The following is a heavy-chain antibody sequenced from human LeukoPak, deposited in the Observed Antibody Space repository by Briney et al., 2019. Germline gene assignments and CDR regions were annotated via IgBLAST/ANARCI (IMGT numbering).Heavy chain of an antibody. CDR1: GGSISSYY. Sequence: PSETLSLTCTVSGGSISSYYWSWIRQPPGKGLEWIGYIHYSGSTNYNPSLKSRVTISVDTSKNQFSLKLSSVTAADTAVYYCARGGILTGYDFDYWGQGTLVTVSS. D-gene: IGHD3-9*01. CDR2: IHYSGST. CDR3: ARGGILTGYDFDY. J-gene: IGHJ4*02. V-gene: IGHV4-59*01.